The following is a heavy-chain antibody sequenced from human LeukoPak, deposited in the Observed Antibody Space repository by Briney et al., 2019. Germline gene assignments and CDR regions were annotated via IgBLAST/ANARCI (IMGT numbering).Heavy chain of an antibody. CDR3: ARDTSKVYYYDSSGSNWFDP. CDR2: IYTSGST. V-gene: IGHV4-4*07. Sequence: SETLSLTCTVSGGSISSYYWNWIRQPAGKGLEWIGRIYTSGSTNYNPSLKSRVTMSVDTSKNQFSLKLSSVTAADTAVYCCARDTSKVYYYDSSGSNWFDPWGQGTLVTVSS. CDR1: GGSISSYY. D-gene: IGHD3-22*01. J-gene: IGHJ5*02.